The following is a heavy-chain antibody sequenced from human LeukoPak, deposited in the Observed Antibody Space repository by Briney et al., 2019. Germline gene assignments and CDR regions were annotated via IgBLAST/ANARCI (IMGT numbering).Heavy chain of an antibody. Sequence: GGSLRLSCAASGFTFSSYWMHWVRQAPRKGLVWVSLISGDGSTTIYADSVKGRFTISRDNAKNTLFLQMNSLRAEDTAVYYCAKRSKGSDSTGYYYYFDLWGRGTLVTVSS. CDR3: AKRSKGSDSTGYYYYFDL. CDR1: GFTFSSYW. D-gene: IGHD3-22*01. CDR2: ISGDGSTT. V-gene: IGHV3-74*01. J-gene: IGHJ2*01.